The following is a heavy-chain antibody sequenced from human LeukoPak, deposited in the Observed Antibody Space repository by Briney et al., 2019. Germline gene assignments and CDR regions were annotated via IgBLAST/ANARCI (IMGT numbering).Heavy chain of an antibody. D-gene: IGHD3-3*01. Sequence: PSETLSLTCAVYGGSFSGYYWSWIRQPPGKGLEWIGEINHSGSTNYNPSLESRVTISVDTSKNQFSLKLSSVTAADTAVYYCGFFGVVSPSTFDAFDIWGQGTMVTVSS. V-gene: IGHV4-34*01. CDR2: INHSGST. CDR3: GFFGVVSPSTFDAFDI. J-gene: IGHJ3*02. CDR1: GGSFSGYY.